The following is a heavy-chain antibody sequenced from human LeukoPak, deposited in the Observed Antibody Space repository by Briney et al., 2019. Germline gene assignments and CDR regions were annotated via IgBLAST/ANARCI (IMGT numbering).Heavy chain of an antibody. Sequence: SETLSLTCTVSGGSISSYYWSWIRQPPGKGLEWIGYIYYSGSTNYNPSLKSRVTISVDTSKNQFSLKLSSVTAADTAVYYCARRVVPAAMSVFWFDPWGQGTLVTVSS. CDR3: ARRVVPAAMSVFWFDP. CDR1: GGSISSYY. J-gene: IGHJ5*02. V-gene: IGHV4-59*01. CDR2: IYYSGST. D-gene: IGHD2-2*01.